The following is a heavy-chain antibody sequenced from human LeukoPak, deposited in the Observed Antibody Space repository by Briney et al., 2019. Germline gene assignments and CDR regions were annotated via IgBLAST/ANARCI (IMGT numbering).Heavy chain of an antibody. V-gene: IGHV3-30*18. J-gene: IGHJ4*02. CDR1: GFTFSSYG. Sequence: GGSLRLSCAGSGFTFSSYGMHWVRQAPGKGLEWVAVISYDGSNKYYADSVKGRFTISRDNSKNTLYLQMNSLRAEDTAVYYCAKGYFDYWGQGTLVTVSS. CDR2: ISYDGSNK. CDR3: AKGYFDY.